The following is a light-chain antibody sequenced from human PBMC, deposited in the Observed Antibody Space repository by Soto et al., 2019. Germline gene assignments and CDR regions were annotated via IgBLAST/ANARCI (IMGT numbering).Light chain of an antibody. CDR2: HAS. J-gene: IGKJ1*01. CDR3: QQGSNWPPRT. Sequence: EIVLTQSPATLSLSPGERATLSCRASQSVNNYLAWYQQRPGQAPRLLIYHASNRATGIPDRFSGSGSGTDFTLTISSLEPEDFAVYYCQQGSNWPPRTFGQGTKVELK. CDR1: QSVNNY. V-gene: IGKV3-11*01.